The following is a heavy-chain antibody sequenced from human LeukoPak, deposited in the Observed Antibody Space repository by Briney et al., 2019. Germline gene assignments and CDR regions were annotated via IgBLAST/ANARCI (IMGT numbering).Heavy chain of an antibody. V-gene: IGHV1-18*01. J-gene: IGHJ5*02. D-gene: IGHD3-22*01. CDR1: GYTLTSYG. CDR3: ARNYDSSGWDPQNWFDP. CDR2: ISAYNGNT. Sequence: GASVKVSCKASGYTLTSYGISWVRQAPGQGLEWMGWISAYNGNTNYAQKLQGRVTMTTDTSTSTAYMELRSLRSDDTAVYYCARNYDSSGWDPQNWFDPWGQGTLVTVSS.